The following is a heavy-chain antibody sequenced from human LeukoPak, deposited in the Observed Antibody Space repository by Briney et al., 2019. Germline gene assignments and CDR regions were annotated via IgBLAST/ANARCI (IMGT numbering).Heavy chain of an antibody. CDR1: GFTFSAYW. V-gene: IGHV3-74*01. D-gene: IGHD3-9*01. Sequence: GGSLRLSCAASGFTFSAYWMHWVRQAPGKGLVWVSRVKYDGSTTAYADSVKGRFTISRDNAKNILYLQMNSLRVEDTAVYYCARDLDWLLFDYWGQGTLVTVSS. CDR2: VKYDGSTT. J-gene: IGHJ4*02. CDR3: ARDLDWLLFDY.